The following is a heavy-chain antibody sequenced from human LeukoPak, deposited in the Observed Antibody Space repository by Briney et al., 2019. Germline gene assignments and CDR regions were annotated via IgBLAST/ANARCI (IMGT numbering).Heavy chain of an antibody. D-gene: IGHD6-13*01. CDR2: ISEGGRNK. Sequence: PGGSLRLSCAASRFTFSNYGMHYVRQAPGKGLEWIAVISEGGRNKNFADSVKGRFTISRDNSHNTLSLQMNSLKPEDTGVYYCAKDRETTASGTFDYWGQGTLVTVSS. J-gene: IGHJ4*02. CDR3: AKDRETTASGTFDY. CDR1: RFTFSNYG. V-gene: IGHV3-30*18.